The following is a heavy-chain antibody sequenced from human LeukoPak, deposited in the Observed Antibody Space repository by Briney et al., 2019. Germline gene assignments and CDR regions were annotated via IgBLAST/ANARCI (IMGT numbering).Heavy chain of an antibody. CDR2: IKQDGSDM. V-gene: IGHV3-7*01. Sequence: PEGSLRLSCAASGFTFSSYWMNWVRQAPGKGLEWVANIKQDGSDMYYVDSVKGRFTISRDNAKSSLYLQMDSLRVGDTAVYYCARDSTVGRYWGQGTLVTVSS. D-gene: IGHD2-8*02. J-gene: IGHJ4*02. CDR3: ARDSTVGRY. CDR1: GFTFSSYW.